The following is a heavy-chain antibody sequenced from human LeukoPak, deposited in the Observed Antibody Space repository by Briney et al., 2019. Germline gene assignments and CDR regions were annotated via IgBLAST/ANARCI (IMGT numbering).Heavy chain of an antibody. J-gene: IGHJ6*03. D-gene: IGHD5-24*01. CDR3: ARVGNGYNLIPFSYYYYYMDV. Sequence: SQTLSLTCTVSGASISSGSYYWSWVRQPAGKGLEWIGRIYSSGSTNYNPSLKSRVTITVDTSKNQFSLKLSSVTAADTAVYYCARVGNGYNLIPFSYYYYYMDVWGKGTTVTISS. CDR2: IYSSGST. V-gene: IGHV4-61*02. CDR1: GASISSGSYY.